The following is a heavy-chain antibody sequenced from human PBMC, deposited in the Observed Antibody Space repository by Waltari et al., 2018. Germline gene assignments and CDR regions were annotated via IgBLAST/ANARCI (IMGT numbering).Heavy chain of an antibody. V-gene: IGHV1-46*01. CDR2: INPSGGST. CDR3: ARESEVTPYYYYGMDV. Sequence: VQLVESGGGLVQPGGSLRLSCAASGYTFTSYYMHWVRQAPGQGLEWMGRINPSGGSTSYAQKFQGRVTMTRDTSTSTVYMELSSLRSEDTAVYYCARESEVTPYYYYGMDVWGQGTTVTVSS. D-gene: IGHD4-4*01. CDR1: GYTFTSYY. J-gene: IGHJ6*02.